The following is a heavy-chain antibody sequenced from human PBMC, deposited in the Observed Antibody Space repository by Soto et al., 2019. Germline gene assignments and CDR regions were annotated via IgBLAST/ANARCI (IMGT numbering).Heavy chain of an antibody. CDR2: IYDSVST. CDR3: ARGTKYYYKGMDI. Sequence: PSETLSLTCTVSGDSINNYYWTWIRQPPGKGLEWIGYIYDSVSTSYNTSLKSRLTISVDTSKNQFSLKLKSVTAAATAVYYCARGTKYYYKGMDIWGQGTTVTASS. J-gene: IGHJ6*02. V-gene: IGHV4-59*01. CDR1: GDSINNYY.